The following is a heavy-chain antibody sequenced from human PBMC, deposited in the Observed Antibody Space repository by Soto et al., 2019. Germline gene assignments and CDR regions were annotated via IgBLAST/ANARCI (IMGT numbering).Heavy chain of an antibody. CDR1: GFTFSDYY. J-gene: IGHJ5*02. D-gene: IGHD3-22*01. CDR3: ARVTGYYPTSGSDA. V-gene: IGHV3-11*06. CDR2: ISSNSNYK. Sequence: PGGYLRLSCAASGFTFSDYYMSWIRQAPGKGLEWISYISSNSNYKNHADSVRGRFTISRDNAKNSLYLQMNGLRAEDTAVYYCARVTGYYPTSGSDAWGQGTLVTVAS.